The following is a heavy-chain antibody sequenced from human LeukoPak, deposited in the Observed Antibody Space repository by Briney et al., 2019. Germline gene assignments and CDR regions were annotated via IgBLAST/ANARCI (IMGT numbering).Heavy chain of an antibody. D-gene: IGHD1-26*01. V-gene: IGHV3-23*01. J-gene: IGHJ4*02. CDR3: AEGKVGATSLPQQFDY. CDR2: ISGSGGST. CDR1: GFTFSSYA. Sequence: SGGSLRLSCAASGFTFSSYAMSWVRQAPGKGLEWVSAISGSGGSTYYADSVKGRFTISRDNSKNTLYLQMNSLRAEDTAVYYCAEGKVGATSLPQQFDYWGQGTLVTVSS.